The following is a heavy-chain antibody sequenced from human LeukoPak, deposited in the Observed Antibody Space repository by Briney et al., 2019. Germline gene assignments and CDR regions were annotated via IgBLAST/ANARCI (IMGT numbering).Heavy chain of an antibody. CDR3: ARHPPYYDILTGYYYYYYGMDV. D-gene: IGHD3-9*01. CDR2: IIPIFGTA. Sequence: SVKVSCKASVGTFSSYAISWVRQAPGQGLEWMGGIIPIFGTANYAQKFQGRVTITADESTSTAYMELSSLRSEDTAVYYCARHPPYYDILTGYYYYYYGMDVWGKGTTVTVSS. V-gene: IGHV1-69*13. J-gene: IGHJ6*04. CDR1: VGTFSSYA.